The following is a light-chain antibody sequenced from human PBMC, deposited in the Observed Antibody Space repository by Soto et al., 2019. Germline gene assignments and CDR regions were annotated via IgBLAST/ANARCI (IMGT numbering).Light chain of an antibody. CDR3: QQYYSYLLT. Sequence: AIRMTQSPSSLAAPTGDRGTITCRASQGISSYLAWYQQKPGKAPKLLIHDATSWESGVPSRFSGSASGTEFTLTISCLQSEDFATYYCQQYYSYLLTFGGGTKVDIK. J-gene: IGKJ4*01. CDR1: QGISSY. V-gene: IGKV1-8*01. CDR2: DAT.